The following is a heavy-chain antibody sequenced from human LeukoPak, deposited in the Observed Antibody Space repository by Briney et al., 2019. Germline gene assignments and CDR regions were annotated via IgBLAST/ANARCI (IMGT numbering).Heavy chain of an antibody. J-gene: IGHJ5*02. CDR3: ARDRPAYYYDSSGYP. Sequence: SETLSLTCTVSGGSISSGSYYWSWIRQPAGKGLEWIGRIYTSGSTNYNPSPKSRVTISVDTSKNQFSLKLSSVTAADTAVYYCARDRPAYYYDSSGYPWGQGTLVTVSS. V-gene: IGHV4-61*02. CDR1: GGSISSGSYY. CDR2: IYTSGST. D-gene: IGHD3-22*01.